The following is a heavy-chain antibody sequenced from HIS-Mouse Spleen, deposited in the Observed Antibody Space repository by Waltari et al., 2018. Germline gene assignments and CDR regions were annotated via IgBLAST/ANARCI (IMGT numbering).Heavy chain of an antibody. D-gene: IGHD6-13*01. V-gene: IGHV4-39*01. J-gene: IGHJ4*02. CDR3: ARRIAAAEFDY. CDR2: IYYSGST. CDR1: GGSISSSSYY. Sequence: QLQLQESGPGLVKPSETLSLTCTVPGGSISSSSYYWGGIRQPPGKGLEWIGSIYYSGSTYYNPSLKSRVTISVDTSKNQFSLKLSSVTAADTAVYYCARRIAAAEFDYWGQGTLVTVSS.